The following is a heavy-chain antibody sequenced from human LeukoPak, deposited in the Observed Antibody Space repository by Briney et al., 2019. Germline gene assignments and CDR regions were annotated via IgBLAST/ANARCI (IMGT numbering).Heavy chain of an antibody. Sequence: ASVKVSCKASGYTFTGYYMHWLRQAPGQGLEWMGWINPNSDGTHYAQKFQGRVTMTRDTSISTAYMGLSRLRSDDTAVYYCARALAGPFDYWGQGTLVTVSS. CDR2: INPNSDGT. CDR3: ARALAGPFDY. V-gene: IGHV1-2*02. J-gene: IGHJ4*02. CDR1: GYTFTGYY. D-gene: IGHD3-16*01.